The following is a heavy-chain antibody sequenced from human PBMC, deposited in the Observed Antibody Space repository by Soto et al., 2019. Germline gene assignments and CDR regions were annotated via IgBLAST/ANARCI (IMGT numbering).Heavy chain of an antibody. V-gene: IGHV3-33*01. CDR1: GFTFSSYG. Sequence: GGSLRLSCAASGFTFSSYGMHWVRQAPGKGLEWVAVIWYDGSNKYYADSVKGRFTISRDNSKNTLYLQMNSLRAEDTAVYYCARDWSRVLATSPHYMDVWGKGTTVTVSS. CDR3: ARDWSRVLATSPHYMDV. D-gene: IGHD3-3*02. CDR2: IWYDGSNK. J-gene: IGHJ6*03.